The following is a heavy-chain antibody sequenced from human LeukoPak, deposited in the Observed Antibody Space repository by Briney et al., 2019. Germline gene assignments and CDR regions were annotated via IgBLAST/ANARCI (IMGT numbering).Heavy chain of an antibody. CDR1: GYTFTNYG. J-gene: IGHJ4*02. CDR2: ISANTGKT. D-gene: IGHD3-16*02. V-gene: IGHV1-18*01. CDR3: ARGDYEYVWARYHWYYFDY. Sequence: ASVKVSCKASGYTFTNYGINWVRQAPGQGLEWMGWISANTGKTLFSQKVQGRVTMTTDTSTATAYMELRSLTSDDTAVYYCARGDYEYVWARYHWYYFDYWGQGTLVTVSS.